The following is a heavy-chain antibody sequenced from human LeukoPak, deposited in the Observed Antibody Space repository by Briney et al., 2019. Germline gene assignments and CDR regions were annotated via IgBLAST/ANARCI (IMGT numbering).Heavy chain of an antibody. J-gene: IGHJ4*02. CDR3: AKPMYTSSWCNDY. CDR2: MRYDGGNK. V-gene: IGHV3-30*02. D-gene: IGHD6-13*01. CDR1: GFTFSAYG. Sequence: GGSLRLSCAASGFTFSAYGMHWVRQAPGKGLEWVAFMRYDGGNKYYADSVKGRFTISRDDSKNTLYLQMNSLRTEDTAVYYCAKPMYTSSWCNDYWGRGTLVTVST.